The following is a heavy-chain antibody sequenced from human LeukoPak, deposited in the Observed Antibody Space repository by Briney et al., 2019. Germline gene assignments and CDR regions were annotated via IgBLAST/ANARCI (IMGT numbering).Heavy chain of an antibody. CDR2: VYYSGTT. D-gene: IGHD3/OR15-3a*01. J-gene: IGHJ4*02. Sequence: PSETLSLTCTISGGSISSHLWTWIRQPPGKGLEWIGYVYYSGTTKCNPSLQSRVTISLDTSQNQFSLNLSSVTAADTAVYYCARVTGLGTWYYFDYWGQGTLVTVSS. CDR3: ARVTGLGTWYYFDY. CDR1: GGSISSHL. V-gene: IGHV4-59*11.